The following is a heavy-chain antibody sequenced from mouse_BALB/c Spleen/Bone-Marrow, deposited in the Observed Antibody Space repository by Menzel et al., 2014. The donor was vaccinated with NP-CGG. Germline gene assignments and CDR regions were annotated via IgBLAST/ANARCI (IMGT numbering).Heavy chain of an antibody. J-gene: IGHJ2*01. D-gene: IGHD2-10*02. CDR2: IYPGDGET. CDR3: ARKYGDY. CDR1: GYPFSSYW. V-gene: IGHV1-80*01. Sequence: VQLQASGAELVRPGSSVKISCKASGYPFSSYWMNWVKQRPGQGLEWIGQIYPGDGETNYNGKFKGNATLTADKSSSTAYMQLISLTSEDSAVYFCARKYGDYWGQGTTLTGSS.